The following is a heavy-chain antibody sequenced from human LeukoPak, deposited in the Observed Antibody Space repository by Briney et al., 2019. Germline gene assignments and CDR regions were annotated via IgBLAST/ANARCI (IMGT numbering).Heavy chain of an antibody. CDR3: ALLAVASDFDY. CDR1: GFPFSVYE. CDR2: IGSSGAIR. J-gene: IGHJ4*02. V-gene: IGHV3-48*03. Sequence: GGSLRLSCAVSGFPFSVYEMNWVRQAPGKELEWVSNIGSSGAIRHYADSVKGRFSISRDNAENSLFLQMNSLRVEDTGIYYCALLAVASDFDYWGQGALVTVSS. D-gene: IGHD6-19*01.